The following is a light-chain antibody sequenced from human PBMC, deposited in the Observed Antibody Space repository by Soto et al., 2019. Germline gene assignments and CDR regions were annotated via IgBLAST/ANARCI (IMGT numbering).Light chain of an antibody. CDR1: QTVGSAY. CDR3: QQYGSSRWT. CDR2: GTS. J-gene: IGKJ1*01. V-gene: IGKV3-20*01. Sequence: EIVLTQSPGTLSLSPGERATLSCRASQTVGSAYLAWYQHKPGQAPRLLIYGTSSRATGIPDRISGSGSGTDFTLTISRLEPEDFAVYSFQQYGSSRWTFGQGNKVEAK.